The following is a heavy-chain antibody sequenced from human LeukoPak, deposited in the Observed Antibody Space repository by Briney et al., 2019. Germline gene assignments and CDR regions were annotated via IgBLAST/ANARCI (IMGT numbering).Heavy chain of an antibody. Sequence: SETLSLTCAVYGGSFSGYYWSWIRQPPGKGLEWIGEINHSGSTNYNPSPKSRVTISVDTSKNQFSLKLSSVTAADTAVYYCARGVKWELPFDYWGQGTLVTVSS. CDR1: GGSFSGYY. J-gene: IGHJ4*02. CDR3: ARGVKWELPFDY. CDR2: INHSGST. V-gene: IGHV4-34*01. D-gene: IGHD1-26*01.